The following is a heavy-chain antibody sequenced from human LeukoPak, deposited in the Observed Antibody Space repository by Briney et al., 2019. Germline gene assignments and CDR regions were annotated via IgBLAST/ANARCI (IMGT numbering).Heavy chain of an antibody. D-gene: IGHD3-22*01. CDR2: IYYSGST. Sequence: KPSQTLSLTCTVSGDSISSSSYYWVRLRQPPGNGLEWIATIYYSGSTYYNPSLKCRVTISVDTSKNHFSLKLSSVTAADTAMYYCARYWGPYDNSGAYFDYWGQGTLVTVSS. CDR3: ARYWGPYDNSGAYFDY. CDR1: GDSISSSSYY. V-gene: IGHV4-39*02. J-gene: IGHJ4*02.